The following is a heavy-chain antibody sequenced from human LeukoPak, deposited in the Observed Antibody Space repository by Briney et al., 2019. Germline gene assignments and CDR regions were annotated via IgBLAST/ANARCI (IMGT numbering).Heavy chain of an antibody. CDR1: GFTFSSYA. J-gene: IGHJ4*02. CDR2: IKEDGSEK. V-gene: IGHV3-7*03. CDR3: ARRRPAGRFFDY. Sequence: GGSLRLSCAASGFTFSSYAMSWVRQAPGKGLEWVANIKEDGSEKYYVDSVEGRFTISRDNAKKSLFLQMNSLRAEDTAVYYCARRRPAGRFFDYWGQGTLVTVSS. D-gene: IGHD6-13*01.